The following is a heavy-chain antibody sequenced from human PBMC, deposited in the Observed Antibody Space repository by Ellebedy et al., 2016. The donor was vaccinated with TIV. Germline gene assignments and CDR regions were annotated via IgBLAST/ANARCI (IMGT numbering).Heavy chain of an antibody. CDR2: IIPILGIA. D-gene: IGHD3-3*01. CDR1: GGTFSSYA. J-gene: IGHJ4*02. Sequence: AASVKVSCKASGGTFSSYAISWVRQAPGQGLEWMGRIIPILGIANYAQKFQGRVTITADKSTSTAYMELNSLRAEDTAVYYCARDFQVVIMSDIFDYWGQGTLVTVSS. CDR3: ARDFQVVIMSDIFDY. V-gene: IGHV1-69*04.